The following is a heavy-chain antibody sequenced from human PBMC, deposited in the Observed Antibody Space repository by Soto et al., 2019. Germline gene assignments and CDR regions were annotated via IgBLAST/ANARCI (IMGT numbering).Heavy chain of an antibody. CDR2: INHSGST. CDR1: GGSFSCYY. CDR3: ARVLFLGVGYYYGMDV. J-gene: IGHJ6*02. Sequence: SETLSLTCAVYGGSFSCYYWSWIRQPPGKGLEWIGEINHSGSTNYNPSLKSRVTISVDTSKNQFSLKLSSVTAADTAVYYCARVLFLGVGYYYGMDVWGQGTTVTVSS. V-gene: IGHV4-34*01.